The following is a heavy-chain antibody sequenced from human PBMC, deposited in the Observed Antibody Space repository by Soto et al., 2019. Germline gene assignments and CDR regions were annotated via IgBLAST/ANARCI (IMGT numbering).Heavy chain of an antibody. J-gene: IGHJ4*02. CDR3: ARWSWYHVLRAFDY. D-gene: IGHD6-13*01. V-gene: IGHV3-7*05. Sequence: GGSLRLSCAASGFTFSSYWMSWVRQAPGKGLEWVANIKQDGSEKYYVDSVKGRFTISRDNAKNSLYLQMNSLRAEDTAVYYCARWSWYHVLRAFDYWGQGTLVTVSS. CDR1: GFTFSSYW. CDR2: IKQDGSEK.